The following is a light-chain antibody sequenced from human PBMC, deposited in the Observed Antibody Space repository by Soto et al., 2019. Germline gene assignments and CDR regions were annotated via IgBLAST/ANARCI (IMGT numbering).Light chain of an antibody. J-gene: IGKJ5*01. CDR3: HQRSNWPPEIT. V-gene: IGKV3-11*01. CDR2: DAS. Sequence: EIVLTQSPATLSLSPGERATLSCRASQSVSSYLAWYQQKPGLAPRLLIYDASNRATAIPARFSGSGSGTDFTLTISSLEPEDFAVYYCHQRSNWPPEITFGQGTRLEIK. CDR1: QSVSSY.